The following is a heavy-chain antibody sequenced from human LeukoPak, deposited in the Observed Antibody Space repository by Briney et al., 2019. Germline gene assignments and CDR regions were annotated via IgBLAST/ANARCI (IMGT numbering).Heavy chain of an antibody. CDR1: GYTVNDYY. CDR2: INPDIGGT. V-gene: IGHV1-2*02. J-gene: IGHJ5*02. CDR3: VRLGEKGLLTGYFYP. D-gene: IGHD3-9*01. Sequence: ASVKVSCKASGYTVNDYYMHWVRQAPGQGLEWRGRINPDIGGTDYAQKFQGRVTMTRDTSITTAYMDLSGLRYDDTAVYYCVRLGEKGLLTGYFYPWGQGTLVTVSS.